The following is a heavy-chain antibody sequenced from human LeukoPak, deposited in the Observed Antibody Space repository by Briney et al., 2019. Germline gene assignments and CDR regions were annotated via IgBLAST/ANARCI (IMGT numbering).Heavy chain of an antibody. Sequence: GGSLRLSCAASGFRFNDYGMHWIRQAPGKGLEWVAFIRFDGSISGDYYGKSVKGRVTISRDNSKNTLYLQMNRLRTEDTAVYFCAKAGTHWYQYLDSWGQGTLVTVSS. CDR1: GFRFNDYG. V-gene: IGHV3-30*02. CDR3: AKAGTHWYQYLDS. CDR2: IRFDGSISGD. D-gene: IGHD6-13*01. J-gene: IGHJ4*02.